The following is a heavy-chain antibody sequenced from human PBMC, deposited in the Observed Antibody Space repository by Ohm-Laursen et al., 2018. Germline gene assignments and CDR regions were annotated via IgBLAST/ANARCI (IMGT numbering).Heavy chain of an antibody. CDR2: IYYSGST. D-gene: IGHD3-22*01. CDR3: ARSRGDYYDSSGYYYGSGWFDP. Sequence: TLSLTCTVSGGSISSGGYYWSWIRQHPGKGLEWIGYIYYSGSTYYNPSLKSLVTISVDTSKNQFSLKLSSVTAADTAVYYCARSRGDYYDSSGYYYGSGWFDPWGQETLVTVSS. V-gene: IGHV4-31*01. CDR1: GGSISSGGYY. J-gene: IGHJ5*02.